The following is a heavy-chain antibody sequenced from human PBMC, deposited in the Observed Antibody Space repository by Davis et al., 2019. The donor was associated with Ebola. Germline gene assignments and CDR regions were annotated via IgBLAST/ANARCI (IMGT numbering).Heavy chain of an antibody. CDR2: INAGNGNP. V-gene: IGHV1-3*01. Sequence: ASVKVSCKASGYTFTSYAMHWVRQAPGQRLEWMGWINAGNGNPKYSQKFQGRVTITRDTSTSTAYMELRSLRSDDTAVYYCARVPGGSGSYYDYYYYGMDVWGQGTTVTVSS. D-gene: IGHD3-10*01. CDR3: ARVPGGSGSYYDYYYYGMDV. CDR1: GYTFTSYA. J-gene: IGHJ6*02.